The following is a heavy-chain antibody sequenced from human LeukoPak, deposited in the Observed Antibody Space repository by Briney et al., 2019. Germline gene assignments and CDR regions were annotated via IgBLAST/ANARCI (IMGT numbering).Heavy chain of an antibody. D-gene: IGHD2-15*01. CDR2: INPNSGGT. CDR1: GYTFTGYY. V-gene: IGHV1-2*02. CDR3: ARGGIVVVVAAKYYYYYGMDV. J-gene: IGHJ6*02. Sequence: ASVKVSCKASGYTFTGYYMHWVRQAPGQGLEWMVWINPNSGGTNYAQKFQGRVTMTRDTSISTAYMELSRMRSDDTAVYYCARGGIVVVVAAKYYYYYGMDVWGQGTTVTVSS.